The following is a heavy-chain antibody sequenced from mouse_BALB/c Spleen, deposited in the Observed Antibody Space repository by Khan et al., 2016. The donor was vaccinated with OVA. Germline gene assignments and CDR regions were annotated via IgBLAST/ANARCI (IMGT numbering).Heavy chain of an antibody. CDR2: IWSGGST. CDR3: ARIFICTTDYAMDY. V-gene: IGHV2-2*02. Sequence: VQLQESGPGLVQPSQSLSITCTVSGFSLTSYGVHWVRQSPGKGLEWLGVIWSGGSTDYNAAFISRLSISKDNSKSQVFFKMNSLQANDTAIYYCARIFICTTDYAMDYWGQGTSVTVSS. CDR1: GFSLTSYG. D-gene: IGHD2-14*01. J-gene: IGHJ4*01.